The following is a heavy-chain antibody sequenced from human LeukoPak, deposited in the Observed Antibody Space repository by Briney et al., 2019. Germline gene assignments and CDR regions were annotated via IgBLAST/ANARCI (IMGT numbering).Heavy chain of an antibody. CDR3: ATDYTTGYFPY. CDR1: GFTFSGYA. D-gene: IGHD3-9*01. CDR2: ISSTGDVT. Sequence: GASLRLSCSASGFTFSGYAMSWVRQAPGKGLEWVSTISSTGDVTYHADSVKGRFTISRDNSKNTLYPQMTTLRVDDTAIYYCATDYTTGYFPYWGQGTLVTVSS. J-gene: IGHJ4*02. V-gene: IGHV3-23*01.